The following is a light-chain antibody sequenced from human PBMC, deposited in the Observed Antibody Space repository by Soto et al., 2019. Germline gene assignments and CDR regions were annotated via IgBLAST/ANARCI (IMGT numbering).Light chain of an antibody. V-gene: IGKV4-1*01. CDR3: QQYCSTPWT. CDR1: QSVLYSSNNKNY. Sequence: LCPTSMAVSLGERATINCKSSQSVLYSSNNKNYLAWYQQKPGQPPKLLIYWASTRESGVPDRFSGSGSGTDFTLTISSLQAEDVAVYYCQQYCSTPWTFGQGTKVDIK. J-gene: IGKJ1*01. CDR2: WAS.